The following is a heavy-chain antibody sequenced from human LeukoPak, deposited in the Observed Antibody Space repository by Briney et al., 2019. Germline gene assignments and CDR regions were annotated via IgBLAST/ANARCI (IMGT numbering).Heavy chain of an antibody. CDR1: GGSFSGYY. D-gene: IGHD6-19*01. CDR3: ARGPRQNSSFYV. CDR2: INHSGST. J-gene: IGHJ4*02. Sequence: KPSETLSLTCAVYGGSFSGYYWSWIRQPPGKGPEWIGEINHSGSTNYNPSLKSRVTISVDTSKNQFSLKLSSVTAADTAVYYCARGPRQNSSFYVWGQGTLVNVSS. V-gene: IGHV4-34*01.